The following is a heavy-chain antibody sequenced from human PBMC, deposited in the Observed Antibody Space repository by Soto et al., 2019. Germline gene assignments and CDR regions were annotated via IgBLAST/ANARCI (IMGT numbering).Heavy chain of an antibody. CDR1: GFSLSNARMG. J-gene: IGHJ4*02. Sequence: QVTLKESGPVLVKPTETLTLTCTVSGFSLSNARMGVSWIRQPPEKALEWLAHIFSNDEKSYSTSLKSRLTISKDTSKSQVVLTMTNMDPVDTATYYCARIRDEDCSGGSCYSYFDYWGQGTLVTVSS. V-gene: IGHV2-26*01. CDR2: IFSNDEK. CDR3: ARIRDEDCSGGSCYSYFDY. D-gene: IGHD2-15*01.